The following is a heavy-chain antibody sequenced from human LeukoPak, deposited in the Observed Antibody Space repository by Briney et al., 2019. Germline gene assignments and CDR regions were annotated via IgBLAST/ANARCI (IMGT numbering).Heavy chain of an antibody. CDR1: GGSISSSSYY. D-gene: IGHD3-22*01. J-gene: IGHJ6*03. CDR2: IYYSGST. V-gene: IGHV4-39*07. Sequence: SETLSLTCTVYGGSISSSSYYWGWIRQPPGKGLEWIGSIYYSGSTYYNPSLKSRVTISVDTSKNQFSLKLSSVTAADTAVYYCARDSAYYYDSSGSLSMDVWGKGTTVTVSS. CDR3: ARDSAYYYDSSGSLSMDV.